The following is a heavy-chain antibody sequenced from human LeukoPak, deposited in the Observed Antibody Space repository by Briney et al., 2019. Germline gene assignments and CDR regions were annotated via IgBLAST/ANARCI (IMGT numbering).Heavy chain of an antibody. CDR2: IYHSGST. CDR3: ARGAAGYSYRIDY. D-gene: IGHD5-18*01. Sequence: PSETLSLTCAVSGYSISSGYYWGWIRQPPGKGLEWIGSIYHSGSTYYNPSLKSRVTISVDTSKNQFPLKLSSVTAADTAVYYCARGAAGYSYRIDYWGQGTLVTVSS. V-gene: IGHV4-38-2*01. CDR1: GYSISSGYY. J-gene: IGHJ4*02.